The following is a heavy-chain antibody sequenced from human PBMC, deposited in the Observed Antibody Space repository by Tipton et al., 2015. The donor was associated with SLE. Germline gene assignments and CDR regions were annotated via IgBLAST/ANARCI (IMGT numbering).Heavy chain of an antibody. CDR2: INQDGSEK. CDR3: ASRGWYLED. J-gene: IGHJ1*01. V-gene: IGHV3-7*01. CDR1: GFTFTTYW. Sequence: QLVQSGGGLVQPGGSLRLSCIASGFTFTTYWMTWVRQAPGKGLEWVASINQDGSEKSYVDSMKGRFTISRDNTKNSLYLRISGLSAEDTAVYYCASRGWYLEDWGQGTLVTVSS. D-gene: IGHD3-10*01.